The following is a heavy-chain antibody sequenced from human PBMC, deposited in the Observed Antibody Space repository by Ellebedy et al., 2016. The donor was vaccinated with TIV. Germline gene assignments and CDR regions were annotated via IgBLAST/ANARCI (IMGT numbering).Heavy chain of an antibody. D-gene: IGHD5-18*01. Sequence: AASVKVSCKASGYTFTGYSIHWVRQAPGQGLEWMGWINPNSGGTNYAQKFQGRVTMTRNTSINTAYMTLSSLRSEDTAVYYCARGGPKGENSFFDPWGQGTLVTVSS. CDR2: INPNSGGT. V-gene: IGHV1-2*02. CDR1: GYTFTGYS. J-gene: IGHJ5*02. CDR3: ARGGPKGENSFFDP.